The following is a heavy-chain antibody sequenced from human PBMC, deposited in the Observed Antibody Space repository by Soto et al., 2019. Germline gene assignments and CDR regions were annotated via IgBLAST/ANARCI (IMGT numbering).Heavy chain of an antibody. V-gene: IGHV4-30-4*01. CDR2: IYYRGST. CDR3: ARVGGFGATTIDY. D-gene: IGHD3-10*01. Sequence: QVQLQESGPGLVKPSQTLSLTCTVSGGSISSGDYYWSWIRQPPGKGLEWIGYIYYRGSTYYNPSIKSRVTISVDTSKNQFSLKLSSVTAADTAVYYCARVGGFGATTIDYWGQGTLVTVSS. J-gene: IGHJ4*02. CDR1: GGSISSGDYY.